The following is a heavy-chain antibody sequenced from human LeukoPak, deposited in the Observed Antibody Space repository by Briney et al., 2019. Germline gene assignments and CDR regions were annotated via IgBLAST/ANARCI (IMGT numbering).Heavy chain of an antibody. CDR1: GYIFSDYT. CDR3: AREVSSVGDNYFDY. Sequence: SVKVSCKASGYIFSDYTMHWVRQAPGQRLEWMGWINGENGNTKYSQELRGRVTFPSDSSATTVYMELSSLRSEDVAVYYCAREVSSVGDNYFDYWGQGTLVTVSS. V-gene: IGHV1-3*03. J-gene: IGHJ4*02. CDR2: INGENGNT. D-gene: IGHD3-10*01.